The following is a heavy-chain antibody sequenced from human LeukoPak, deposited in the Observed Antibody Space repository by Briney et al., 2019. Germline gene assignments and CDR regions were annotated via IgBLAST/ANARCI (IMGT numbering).Heavy chain of an antibody. V-gene: IGHV1-69*04. CDR3: ARDSVGYDILTGYPLGY. J-gene: IGHJ4*02. D-gene: IGHD3-9*01. CDR1: GYTFTGYY. Sequence: GASVKVSCKASGYTFTGYYMHWVRQAPGQGLEWMGRIIPILGIANYAQKFQGRVTITADKSTSTAYMELSSLRSEDTAVYYCARDSVGYDILTGYPLGYWGQGTLVTVSS. CDR2: IIPILGIA.